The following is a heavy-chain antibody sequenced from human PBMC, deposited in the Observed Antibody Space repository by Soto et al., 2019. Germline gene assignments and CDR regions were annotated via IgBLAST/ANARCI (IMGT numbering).Heavy chain of an antibody. V-gene: IGHV3-7*01. CDR2: IKQDGSEK. D-gene: IGHD5-18*01. J-gene: IGHJ6*03. CDR3: AREYRGYSYGYNYYYYYMDV. Sequence: GGSLRLSCAASGFTFSSYWMSWVRQAPGKGLEWVANIKQDGSEKYYVDSVKGRFTISRDNAKNSLYLQMNSLRAEDTAVYYCAREYRGYSYGYNYYYYYMDVWGKGTTGTVSS. CDR1: GFTFSSYW.